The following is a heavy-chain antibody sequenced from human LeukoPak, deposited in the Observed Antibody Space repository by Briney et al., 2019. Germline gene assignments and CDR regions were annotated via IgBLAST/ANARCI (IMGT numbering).Heavy chain of an antibody. J-gene: IGHJ4*02. CDR2: IGTEGDT. V-gene: IGHV3-13*01. Sequence: GGSLRLSCAASGFTRNYDIHWVRQATGKRLEWVSVIGTEGDTYYADSVKGRFTISRDNAKNSLYLQMNSLRAEDTAVYYCARENPFWSGLDYWGQGTLVTVSS. D-gene: IGHD3-3*01. CDR1: GFTRNYD. CDR3: ARENPFWSGLDY.